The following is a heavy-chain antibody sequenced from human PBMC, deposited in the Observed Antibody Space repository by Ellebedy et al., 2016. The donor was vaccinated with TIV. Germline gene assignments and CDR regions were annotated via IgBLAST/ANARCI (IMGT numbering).Heavy chain of an antibody. CDR2: IDHSGSSI. D-gene: IGHD3-10*01. CDR1: GSTFSTYT. CDR3: ATEFYYRSSY. Sequence: GGSLRLSCEDSGSTFSTYTMNWVRQFPGKGLEGIASIDHSGSSIYQPASLRGRFTISRDNTKSLLYLQMSSLRVEDTAVYYFATEFYYRSSYWGQGSLVTVSS. J-gene: IGHJ4*02. V-gene: IGHV3-21*01.